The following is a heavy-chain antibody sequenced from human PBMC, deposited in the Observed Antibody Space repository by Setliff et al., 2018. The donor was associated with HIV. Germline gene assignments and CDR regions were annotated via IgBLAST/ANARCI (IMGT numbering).Heavy chain of an antibody. CDR2: VYASAYS. CDR1: GDSIGDYY. D-gene: IGHD3-10*01. CDR3: ARDWVTRSNYYGSGSPWYFDF. Sequence: PSETLSLTCTVSGDSIGDYYWNWIRQPAGKGLEWIGRVYASAYSNYNPSLKSRVTMSVDPSQNQFSLKLRSVNAADTAVYYCARDWVTRSNYYGSGSPWYFDFWGRGMLVTVSS. V-gene: IGHV4-4*07. J-gene: IGHJ2*01.